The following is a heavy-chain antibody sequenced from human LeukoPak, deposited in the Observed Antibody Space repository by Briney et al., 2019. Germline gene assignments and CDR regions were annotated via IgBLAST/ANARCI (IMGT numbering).Heavy chain of an antibody. CDR1: GGSISSYY. Sequence: SETLSLTCTVSGGSISSYYWSWIRQHPGKGLEWIGYIYYTGSTHYNPSLKSRVTISVDRSRNQFSLKLTSVTAADTAVYYCAKQKGLDPWGQGTLVTVSS. V-gene: IGHV4-59*08. J-gene: IGHJ5*02. CDR3: AKQKGLDP. CDR2: IYYTGST.